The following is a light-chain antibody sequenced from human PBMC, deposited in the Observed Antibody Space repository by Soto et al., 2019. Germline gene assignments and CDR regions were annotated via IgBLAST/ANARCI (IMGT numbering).Light chain of an antibody. V-gene: IGLV2-14*01. CDR2: EVS. CDR3: SSYTSSSTLV. J-gene: IGLJ2*01. CDR1: SSDVGGYNY. Sequence: QSVLTQPASVSGSPGQSITISCTGTSSDVGGYNYVSWYQQHPGKAPKLMIYEVSNRPSGVSNRFSGSKSGNTASLTISGLQAEDEAAYSCSSYTSSSTLVFGGGTKLTVL.